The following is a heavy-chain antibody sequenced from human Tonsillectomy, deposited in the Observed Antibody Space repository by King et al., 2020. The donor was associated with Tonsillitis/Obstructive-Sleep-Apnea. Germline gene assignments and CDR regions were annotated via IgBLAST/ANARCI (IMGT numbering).Heavy chain of an antibody. V-gene: IGHV1-69*01. CDR2: VIPIFGTA. J-gene: IGHJ6*03. CDR3: ARVPAPEGYYYYYMDV. CDR1: GGTFSTYA. D-gene: IGHD2-2*01. Sequence: QLVQSGAEVKKPGASVKVSCKASGGTFSTYAISWVRQAPGQGLEWMGGVIPIFGTAKYPQKFQGRITITADESTTTAYIELSSLGSEDTAVYYCARVPAPEGYYYYYMDVWGKGTTVTVSS.